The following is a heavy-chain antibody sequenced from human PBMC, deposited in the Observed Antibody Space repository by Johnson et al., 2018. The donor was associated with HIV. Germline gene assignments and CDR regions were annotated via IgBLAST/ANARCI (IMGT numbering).Heavy chain of an antibody. D-gene: IGHD3-22*01. J-gene: IGHJ3*02. CDR2: IRYDGSNK. Sequence: QVQLVESGGGLVKPGGSLRLSCAASGFTFSSYGMHWVRQAPGKGLEWVAFIRYDGSNKYYADSVKGRFTISRDNAKNTLYLQMNNLRAEDTAVYYCARDPFYYDSSDAFDIWGQGTMVTVSS. CDR1: GFTFSSYG. CDR3: ARDPFYYDSSDAFDI. V-gene: IGHV3-30*02.